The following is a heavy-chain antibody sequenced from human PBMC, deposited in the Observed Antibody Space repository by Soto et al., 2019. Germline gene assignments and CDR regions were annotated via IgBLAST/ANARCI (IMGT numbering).Heavy chain of an antibody. V-gene: IGHV3-30-3*01. CDR1: GFTFSSSP. J-gene: IGHJ4*02. Sequence: QVQLVESGGGVVQPGRSLILSCEASGFTFSSSPMHWVRQAPGKGLEWVAVISYDGIIKVYADSVQGRFTISRDISKNTLYLQVNSLITDDTAVYYCVRDKIRGPPDYCDDWGQGPLVTVSS. CDR2: ISYDGIIK. CDR3: VRDKIRGPPDYCDD.